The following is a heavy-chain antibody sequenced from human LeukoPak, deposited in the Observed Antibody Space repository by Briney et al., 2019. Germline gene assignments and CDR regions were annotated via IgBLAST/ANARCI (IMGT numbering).Heavy chain of an antibody. V-gene: IGHV3-7*01. J-gene: IGHJ3*02. CDR3: ARLGSGWADAFDI. D-gene: IGHD6-19*01. CDR2: IKQDGSEK. Sequence: GGSPRLSCAASGFTFSSYWMSWVRQAPGKGLEWVANIKQDGSEKYYVDSVKGRFTISRDNAKNSLYLQMNSLRAEDTAVYYCARLGSGWADAFDIWGQGTMVTVSS. CDR1: GFTFSSYW.